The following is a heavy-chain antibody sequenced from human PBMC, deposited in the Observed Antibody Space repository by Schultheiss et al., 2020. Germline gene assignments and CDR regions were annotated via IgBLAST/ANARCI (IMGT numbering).Heavy chain of an antibody. Sequence: GESLKISCKGSGYSFTSYWIGWVRQMPGKGLEWMGIIYPGDSDTRYSPSFQGQVTISADKSISTAYLQWSSLKASDTAMYYCARQSYCSGGSCYVTFFDYWGQGTLGTVSS. CDR2: IYPGDSDT. CDR1: GYSFTSYW. J-gene: IGHJ4*02. V-gene: IGHV5-51*01. CDR3: ARQSYCSGGSCYVTFFDY. D-gene: IGHD2-15*01.